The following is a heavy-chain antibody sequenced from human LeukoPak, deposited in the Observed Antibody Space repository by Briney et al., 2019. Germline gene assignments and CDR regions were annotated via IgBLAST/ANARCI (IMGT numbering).Heavy chain of an antibody. D-gene: IGHD6-13*01. V-gene: IGHV3-21*01. CDR2: ISSSSSYI. CDR1: GFTFSSYS. CDR3: ARGRIAAAGTFSY. J-gene: IGHJ4*02. Sequence: GGSLRLSCAASGFTFSSYSMNWVRQAPGKGLEWVSSISSSSSYIYYADSVKGRFTISRDNSKNTLYLQMNSLRAEDTAVYYCARGRIAAAGTFSYWGQGTLVTVSS.